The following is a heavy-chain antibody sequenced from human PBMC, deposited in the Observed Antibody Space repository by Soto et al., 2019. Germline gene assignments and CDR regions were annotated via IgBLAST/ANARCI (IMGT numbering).Heavy chain of an antibody. CDR1: GGSISSSSYY. CDR3: TRQWLDPYYFDY. J-gene: IGHJ4*02. CDR2: GYYSGST. V-gene: IGHV4-39*01. D-gene: IGHD6-19*01. Sequence: SETLSLTCTVSGGSISSSSYYWGWIRQPPGKGLEWIGSGYYSGSTYYNPSLKSRVTISVDTSKNQFSLKLSSVTAADTAVYYCTRQWLDPYYFDYWGQGTLVTVSS.